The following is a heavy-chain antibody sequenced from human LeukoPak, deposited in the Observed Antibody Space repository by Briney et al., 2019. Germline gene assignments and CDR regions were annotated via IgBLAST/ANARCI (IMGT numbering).Heavy chain of an antibody. CDR2: INTVATYI. Sequence: GSLRLSCAASGFTFTSFSFNWVRQAPGKGLERVSSINTVATYIYYADSVRGRFTISRDNAKNSVYLQMDSLRAEDTGVYYCARLRRNGDSGGFYYYYDYWGQGTLVTVSS. CDR1: GFTFTSFS. D-gene: IGHD3-22*01. CDR3: ARLRRNGDSGGFYYYYDY. V-gene: IGHV3-21*01. J-gene: IGHJ4*02.